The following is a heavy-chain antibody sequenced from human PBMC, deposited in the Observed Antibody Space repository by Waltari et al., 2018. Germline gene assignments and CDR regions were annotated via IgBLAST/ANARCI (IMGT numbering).Heavy chain of an antibody. J-gene: IGHJ4*02. V-gene: IGHV3-74*01. D-gene: IGHD4-17*01. CDR1: GITFSNHW. Sequence: EVQLVESGGGLVQPGGSLRLSCAASGITFSNHWINWVRQVPGKGVVWGSSIKRDGSLTGYADFAKGRVTNSRDNAKNTVELQMNSLGPEDTAVYYCARDGERGGDYDYWGQGTLVTVSS. CDR3: ARDGERGGDYDY. CDR2: IKRDGSLT.